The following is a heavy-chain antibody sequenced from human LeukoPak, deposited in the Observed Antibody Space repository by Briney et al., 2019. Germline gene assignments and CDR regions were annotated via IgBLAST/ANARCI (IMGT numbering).Heavy chain of an antibody. CDR3: AKSDEYSSSWLRYYYYYMDV. D-gene: IGHD6-13*01. V-gene: IGHV3-23*01. J-gene: IGHJ6*03. Sequence: GGSLRLSCAASGFTFSSYAMSWVRQAPGKGLEWVSAISGSGGSTYYADSVKGRFTISRDNSKNTLYLQMNSLRAEDTAVYYCAKSDEYSSSWLRYYYYYMDVWGKGTTVTISS. CDR2: ISGSGGST. CDR1: GFTFSSYA.